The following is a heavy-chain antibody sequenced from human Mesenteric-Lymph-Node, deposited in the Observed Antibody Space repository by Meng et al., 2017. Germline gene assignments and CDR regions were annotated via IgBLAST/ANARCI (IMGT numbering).Heavy chain of an antibody. CDR1: GYTFTDYY. Sequence: QVQRVQSGAEVKKPGASVKVSCKASGYTFTDYYMQWVRQAPGPGHEWMGRLNPNRGDTNYAQKFQGRVTMTRDTYISTAYMELSRLTSDDTAVYYCARGIVDGYGGESWFDPWGQGTLVTVSS. CDR2: LNPNRGDT. D-gene: IGHD5-18*01. J-gene: IGHJ5*02. V-gene: IGHV1-2*06. CDR3: ARGIVDGYGGESWFDP.